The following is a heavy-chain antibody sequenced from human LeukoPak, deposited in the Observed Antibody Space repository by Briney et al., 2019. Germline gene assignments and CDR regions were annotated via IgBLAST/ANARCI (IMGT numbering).Heavy chain of an antibody. Sequence: GASVKVSCKASGYTFTSYGISWVRQAPGQGLEWMGGIIPIFGTANYAQKFQGRVTITTDESTSTAYMELSSLRSEDTAVYYCARGVKSGYQGNAFDIWGQGTMVTVSS. CDR1: GYTFTSYG. CDR2: IIPIFGTA. D-gene: IGHD3-3*01. V-gene: IGHV1-69*05. J-gene: IGHJ3*02. CDR3: ARGVKSGYQGNAFDI.